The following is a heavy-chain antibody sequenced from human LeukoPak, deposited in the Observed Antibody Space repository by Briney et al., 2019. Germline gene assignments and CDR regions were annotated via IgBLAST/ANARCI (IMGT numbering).Heavy chain of an antibody. J-gene: IGHJ4*02. Sequence: GGSLRLSCAASGFTFDDYAMHWVRQAPGKGLEWVSGISWNSGSIGYADSVKGRFTISRDNAKNSLYLQMSSLRAEDTALYYCAKDDTDFWSGYYDYWGQGTLVTVSS. CDR3: AKDDTDFWSGYYDY. D-gene: IGHD3-3*01. CDR2: ISWNSGSI. CDR1: GFTFDDYA. V-gene: IGHV3-9*01.